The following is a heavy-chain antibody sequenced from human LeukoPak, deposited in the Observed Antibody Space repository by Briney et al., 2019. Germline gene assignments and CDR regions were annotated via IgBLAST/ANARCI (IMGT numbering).Heavy chain of an antibody. CDR2: ISAYNGNT. Sequence: ASVKVSCKASGYTFTRYDISWVRQAPGQGLEWMGWISAYNGNTNYAQKLQGRVTITTDTSTSTAYMELRSLRRDDTAVYYCARTYNAFDIWGQGTLVTVSS. D-gene: IGHD1-1*01. J-gene: IGHJ3*02. V-gene: IGHV1-18*01. CDR3: ARTYNAFDI. CDR1: GYTFTRYD.